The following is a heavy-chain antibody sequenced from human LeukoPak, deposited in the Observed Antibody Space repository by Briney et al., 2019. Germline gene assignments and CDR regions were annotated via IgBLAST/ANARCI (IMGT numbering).Heavy chain of an antibody. D-gene: IGHD2-15*01. Sequence: GGSLRLSCAASGFSFSSKWMSWVRQAPGKGLEWVANINQDGTEKYYVDSLKGRFTISRDNAKNSLYLQMNSLRADDTTVYYCARVARYCSGGTCSWFDPWGQGTLVTVSS. V-gene: IGHV3-7*01. CDR1: GFSFSSKW. J-gene: IGHJ5*02. CDR3: ARVARYCSGGTCSWFDP. CDR2: INQDGTEK.